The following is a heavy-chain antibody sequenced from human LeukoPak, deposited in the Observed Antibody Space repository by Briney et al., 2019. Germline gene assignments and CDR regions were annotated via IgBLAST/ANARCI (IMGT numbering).Heavy chain of an antibody. V-gene: IGHV3-21*04. CDR1: GFTFSSYS. D-gene: IGHD6-13*01. J-gene: IGHJ5*02. CDR2: ISSSSSYI. Sequence: PGGSLRLSCAASGFTFSSYSMNWVRQAPGKGLVWVSSISSSSSYIYYADSVKGRFTISRDNSKNTLYLQMNSLRDEDTAVYYCAKLPGIAAAGTGWFDPWGQGTLVTVSS. CDR3: AKLPGIAAAGTGWFDP.